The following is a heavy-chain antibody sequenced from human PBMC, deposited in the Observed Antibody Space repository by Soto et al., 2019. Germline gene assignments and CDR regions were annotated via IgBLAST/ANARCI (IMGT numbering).Heavy chain of an antibody. CDR3: ARAYTGRLPRRADYYYAMDV. V-gene: IGHV3-13*04. CDR2: IGAARDP. CDR1: GFSFSDYD. D-gene: IGHD2-2*02. Sequence: GGSLRLSRVASGFSFSDYDMHWVRQVPGRGLEWVSAIGAARDPYYLGSVKGRFSISRENAKNSVYLQMNDLRAGDSAVYYCARAYTGRLPRRADYYYAMDVWGQGTTVTVSS. J-gene: IGHJ6*02.